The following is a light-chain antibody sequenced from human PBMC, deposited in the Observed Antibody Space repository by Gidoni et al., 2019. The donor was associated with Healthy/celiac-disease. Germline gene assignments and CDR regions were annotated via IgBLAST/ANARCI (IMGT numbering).Light chain of an antibody. CDR2: LGS. J-gene: IGKJ2*01. CDR1: QSLLHSNGYNY. CDR3: MQALQTPRT. Sequence: DLVMTHSPLSLPVTPGEPASISCRSSQSLLHSNGYNYLDWYLQKPGQSPQLLIYLGSNRASGVPDRFSGSGSGTDFTLKISRVEAEDVGVYYCMQALQTPRTFGQXTKLEIK. V-gene: IGKV2-28*01.